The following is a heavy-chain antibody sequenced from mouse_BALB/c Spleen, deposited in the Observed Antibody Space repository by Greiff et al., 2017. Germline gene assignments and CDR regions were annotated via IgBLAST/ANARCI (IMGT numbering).Heavy chain of an antibody. Sequence: VQLQQSGAELVRPGVSVKISCKGSGYTFTDYAMHWVKQSHARSLEWIGVISTYYGDASYNQKFKGKATMTVDKSSSTAYMELARLTSEDSAIYYCARGSPYYGSSYAWFAYWGQGTLVTVSA. V-gene: IGHV1S137*01. J-gene: IGHJ3*01. CDR1: GYTFTDYA. CDR3: ARGSPYYGSSYAWFAY. D-gene: IGHD1-1*01. CDR2: ISTYYGDA.